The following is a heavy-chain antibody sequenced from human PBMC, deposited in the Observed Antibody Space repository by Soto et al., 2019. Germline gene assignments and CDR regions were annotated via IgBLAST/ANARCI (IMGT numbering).Heavy chain of an antibody. Sequence: EVQLVESGGGLVKPGGSLRLSCAASGFAFTSYSMNWIRQAPGKGLEWVSSISSDYNYIYYADSVKGRFTISRDNAKDSVWLQMNSLKTEDTAVYYCARGRTCTGPTCDGGGDYWGQGTLVAVSS. V-gene: IGHV3-21*06. J-gene: IGHJ4*02. D-gene: IGHD2-8*02. CDR2: ISSDYNYI. CDR3: ARGRTCTGPTCDGGGDY. CDR1: GFAFTSYS.